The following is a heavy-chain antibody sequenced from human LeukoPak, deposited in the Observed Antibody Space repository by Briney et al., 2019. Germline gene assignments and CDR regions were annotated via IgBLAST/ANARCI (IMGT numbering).Heavy chain of an antibody. D-gene: IGHD6-19*01. V-gene: IGHV3-30*18. CDR3: AKDSGEWLDQYYFDY. Sequence: GGSLRLSCAASGFTFSSYGMHWVRQAPGKGLEWGAVISYDGSNKYYADSVKRRFTISRDNSKNTLYLQMNSLRAEDTAVYYCAKDSGEWLDQYYFDYWGQGTLVTVSS. CDR2: ISYDGSNK. CDR1: GFTFSSYG. J-gene: IGHJ4*02.